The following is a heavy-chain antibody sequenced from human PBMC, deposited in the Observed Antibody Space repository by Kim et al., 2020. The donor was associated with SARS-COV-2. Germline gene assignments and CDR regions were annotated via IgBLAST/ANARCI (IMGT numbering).Heavy chain of an antibody. D-gene: IGHD3-3*01. V-gene: IGHV4-61*02. CDR1: GGSISSGSYY. CDR2: IYTSGST. J-gene: IGHJ4*02. CDR3: ARVRIKSGPPDY. Sequence: SETLSLTCTVSGGSISSGSYYWSWIRQPAGKGLEWIGRIYTSGSTNYNPSLKSRVTISVDTSKNQFSLKLSSVTAADTAVYYCARVRIKSGPPDYWGQGTLVTVSS.